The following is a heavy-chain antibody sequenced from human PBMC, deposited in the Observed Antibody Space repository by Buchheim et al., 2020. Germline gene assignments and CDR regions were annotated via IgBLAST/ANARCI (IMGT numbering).Heavy chain of an antibody. CDR3: TVGLSSAWHFDS. J-gene: IGHJ4*02. Sequence: QVQLVESGGGVVQPGRSLRLSCAASGFDFRRFGMHWFRQAPGKGLEWVAVIWYDGSNKYYADSVKGRFTISRDGSQNTLFLQMDNLRPEDTGVYYCTVGLSSAWHFDSWGQGTL. CDR2: IWYDGSNK. D-gene: IGHD3-22*01. V-gene: IGHV3-33*01. CDR1: GFDFRRFG.